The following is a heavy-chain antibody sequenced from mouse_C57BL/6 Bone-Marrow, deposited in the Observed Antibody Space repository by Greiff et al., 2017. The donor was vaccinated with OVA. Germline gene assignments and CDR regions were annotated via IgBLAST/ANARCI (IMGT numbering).Heavy chain of an antibody. CDR1: GYTFTSYG. D-gene: IGHD1-1*01. J-gene: IGHJ2*01. CDR2: IYPGSGKT. CDR3: ARSGISFVDN. V-gene: IGHV1-81*01. Sequence: VQLQQSGAELARPGASVKLSCKASGYTFTSYGISWVKLRTGQGLEWIGEIYPGSGKTYYNEKFKGKATLTAERSSSAAYMQLSSLTSGDSAVYICARSGISFVDNWGQGTTHTGSS.